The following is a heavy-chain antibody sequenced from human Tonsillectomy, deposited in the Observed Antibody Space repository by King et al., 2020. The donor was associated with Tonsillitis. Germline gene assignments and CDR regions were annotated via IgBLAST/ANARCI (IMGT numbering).Heavy chain of an antibody. V-gene: IGHV3-23*04. CDR2: ISGSGGST. Sequence: QLVQSGGGLVQPGGSLRLSCAASGFTFSSYAMSWVRQAPGKGLEWGSAISGSGGSTYYADSVKGRFTISRDNSKNTLYLQMNSLRAEDTAVYYCAKEGYYGDYVVYYYYGMDVWGQGTTVTVSS. CDR3: AKEGYYGDYVVYYYYGMDV. D-gene: IGHD4-17*01. J-gene: IGHJ6*02. CDR1: GFTFSSYA.